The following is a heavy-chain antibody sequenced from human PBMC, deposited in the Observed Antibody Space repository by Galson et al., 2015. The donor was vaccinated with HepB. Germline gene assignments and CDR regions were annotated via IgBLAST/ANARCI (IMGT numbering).Heavy chain of an antibody. CDR1: GFTFSTYG. D-gene: IGHD2-15*01. CDR3: AKDSVDCSGDSCYVDGNWFDP. Sequence: SLRLSCAASGFTFSTYGMHWVRQAPGKGLEWVALISYDGSNKIYTDSVKGRLTISRDNSKNTLSLQMSSLRAEDTAVYYCAKDSVDCSGDSCYVDGNWFDPWGQGTLVTVSS. CDR2: ISYDGSNK. J-gene: IGHJ5*02. V-gene: IGHV3-30*18.